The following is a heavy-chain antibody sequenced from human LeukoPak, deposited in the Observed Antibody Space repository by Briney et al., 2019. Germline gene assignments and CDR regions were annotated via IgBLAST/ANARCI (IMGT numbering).Heavy chain of an antibody. Sequence: PSETLSLTCTVSGGSISSSSYYWGWIRQPPGKGLEWIGSIYYSGSTYYNPSLKSRVTISVDTSKNQFSLKLSSVTAADTAVYYCARGLVERDIAAAGIAVAGTQTFDYWGQGTLVTVSS. J-gene: IGHJ4*02. V-gene: IGHV4-39*01. D-gene: IGHD6-19*01. CDR2: IYYSGST. CDR3: ARGLVERDIAAAGIAVAGTQTFDY. CDR1: GGSISSSSYY.